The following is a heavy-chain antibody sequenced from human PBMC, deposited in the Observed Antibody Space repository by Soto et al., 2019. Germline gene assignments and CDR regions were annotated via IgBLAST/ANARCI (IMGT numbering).Heavy chain of an antibody. D-gene: IGHD3-10*01. Sequence: PSETLSLTCTVSGGSISSYYWSWIRQPPGKGLEWIGYIFYSGSTNYNPSLKSRVTISVDTSKNQFSLKLSSVTAADTAVYYCARYGSGSLYWYFDLWGRGTLVTVSS. CDR1: GGSISSYY. CDR3: ARYGSGSLYWYFDL. J-gene: IGHJ2*01. V-gene: IGHV4-59*01. CDR2: IFYSGST.